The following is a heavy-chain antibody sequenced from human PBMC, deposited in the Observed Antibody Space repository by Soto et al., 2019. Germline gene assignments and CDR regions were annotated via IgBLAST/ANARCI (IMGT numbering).Heavy chain of an antibody. CDR2: INSRTGVT. Sequence: ASVKVSCKASGYTFTGYYMHWVRQVPGQGLEWMGWINSRTGVTNYAQKFQGWVTMTRDTSISTAYMEVSRLKSDDTAVYYCARDGGEYGDYDYWGQGTLVTVS. V-gene: IGHV1-2*04. CDR1: GYTFTGYY. J-gene: IGHJ4*02. D-gene: IGHD4-17*01. CDR3: ARDGGEYGDYDY.